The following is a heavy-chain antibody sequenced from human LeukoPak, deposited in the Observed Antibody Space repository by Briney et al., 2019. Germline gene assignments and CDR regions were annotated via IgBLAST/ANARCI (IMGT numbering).Heavy chain of an antibody. V-gene: IGHV3-23*01. D-gene: IGHD3-22*01. J-gene: IGHJ6*02. CDR2: MSGSGSST. CDR1: GFTFSSYG. CDR3: ARPLSNGYFHDSGGYYPYAMDV. Sequence: GGSLRLSCAASGFTFSSYGMTWVRQAPGKGLEWVSAMSGSGSSTFYADSVKGRFTISRDNSKNTLYLQMNSLRGYDSAVYYCARPLSNGYFHDSGGYYPYAMDVWGQGTTVTVSS.